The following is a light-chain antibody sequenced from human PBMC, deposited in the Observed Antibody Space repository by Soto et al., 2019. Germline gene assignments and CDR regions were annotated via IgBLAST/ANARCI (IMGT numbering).Light chain of an antibody. Sequence: DIQMTQSPSTLSGSVGDRFTITCRASQTISSWLAWYQQKPGKAPKLLIYKASTLKSGVPSRFSGSGSGTEFTLTISSLQPDDFATYYCQQANSFPLTFGGGTKVDIK. CDR2: KAS. V-gene: IGKV1-5*03. CDR1: QTISSW. J-gene: IGKJ4*01. CDR3: QQANSFPLT.